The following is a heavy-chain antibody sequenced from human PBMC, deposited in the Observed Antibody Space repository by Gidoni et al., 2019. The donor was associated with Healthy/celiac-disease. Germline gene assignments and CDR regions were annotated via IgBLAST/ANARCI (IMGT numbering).Heavy chain of an antibody. J-gene: IGHJ3*02. D-gene: IGHD3-10*01. CDR2: IFSNDEK. CDR1: GFSLSNARMG. V-gene: IGHV2-26*01. CDR3: ARITMDWGNIKKYAFDI. Sequence: QVTLKESGPVLVKPTETLTLTCTVSGFSLSNARMGVSWIRQPPGTALEWLAHIFSNDEKSYSTSLKSRLTISKDTSKSQVVLTMTNMDPVDTATYYCARITMDWGNIKKYAFDIWGQGTMVTVSS.